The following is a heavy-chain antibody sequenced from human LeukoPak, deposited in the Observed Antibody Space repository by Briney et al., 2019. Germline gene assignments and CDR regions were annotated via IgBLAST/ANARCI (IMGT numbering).Heavy chain of an antibody. CDR3: TKARTSGLSFCDF. V-gene: IGHV5-51*01. J-gene: IGHJ4*02. D-gene: IGHD1-1*01. CDR2: INPGDYDA. CDR1: GYSFSSYW. Sequence: GESLKISCKASGYSFSSYWIDWVRQMPGKGLEWMAIINPGDYDARYSPSFQGQVTVSADRSISTAYMQWSTLKASDTATYYCTKARTSGLSFCDFWGQGTLVTVSS.